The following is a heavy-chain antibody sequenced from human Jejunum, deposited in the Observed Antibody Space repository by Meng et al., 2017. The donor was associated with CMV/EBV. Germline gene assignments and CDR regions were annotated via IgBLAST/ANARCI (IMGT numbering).Heavy chain of an antibody. D-gene: IGHD2-21*01. Sequence: FLGYYIHWVRQAPGQRLEWMGWISPHSGGTKYAQKFQGRVTMTRDTSISTAYMEVTRLSSDDTAVYYCARENAYCGGACPSSWFDPWGQGTLVTVSS. CDR2: ISPHSGGT. J-gene: IGHJ5*02. CDR3: ARENAYCGGACPSSWFDP. V-gene: IGHV1-2*02. CDR1: FLGYY.